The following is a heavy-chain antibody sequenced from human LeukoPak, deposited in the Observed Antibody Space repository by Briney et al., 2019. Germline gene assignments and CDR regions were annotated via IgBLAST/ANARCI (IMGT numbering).Heavy chain of an antibody. CDR2: FSAYNGNT. J-gene: IGHJ6*02. CDR1: GYTFTSYG. V-gene: IGHV1-18*01. CDR3: AREGIVLIGQYGMDV. D-gene: IGHD2-8*01. Sequence: GASVKVSCKASGYTFTSYGISWVRQAPGQGLEWMGWFSAYNGNTNYAQKLQGRVTMTTDTSTSTAYMELRSLRSDDTAVYYCAREGIVLIGQYGMDVWGQGTAVTVSS.